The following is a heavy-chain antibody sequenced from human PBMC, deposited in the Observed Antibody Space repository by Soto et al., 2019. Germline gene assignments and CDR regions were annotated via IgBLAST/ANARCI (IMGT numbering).Heavy chain of an antibody. V-gene: IGHV1-2*04. CDR1: GYNFTGYY. CDR2: INPNSGGT. CDR3: ARDERDAFDI. D-gene: IGHD1-1*01. J-gene: IGHJ3*02. Sequence: GASVKVSCKASGYNFTGYYMHWARQAPGQGLEWMGWINPNSGGTNYAQKFQGWVTMTRDTSISTAYMELSRLRSDDTAVYYCARDERDAFDIWGQGTMVTVSS.